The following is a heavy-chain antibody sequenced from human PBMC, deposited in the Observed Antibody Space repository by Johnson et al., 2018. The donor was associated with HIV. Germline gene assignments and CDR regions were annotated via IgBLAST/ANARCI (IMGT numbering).Heavy chain of an antibody. V-gene: IGHV3-15*01. Sequence: VQLVESGGGLVMPGGSLRLSCAASGFTFSNAWMNWVRQAPGKGLEWVGLIKSKTDGRTTDYAATVKGRFTISRDDSKNTLYLQMNSLKTEDTALYYCTTVGGILGTYAFDIWGQGTMVTVSS. CDR1: GFTFSNAW. D-gene: IGHD2-8*02. CDR3: TTVGGILGTYAFDI. CDR2: IKSKTDGRTT. J-gene: IGHJ3*02.